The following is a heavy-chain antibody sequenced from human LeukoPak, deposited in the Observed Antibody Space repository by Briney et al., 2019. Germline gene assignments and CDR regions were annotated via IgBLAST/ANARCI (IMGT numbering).Heavy chain of an antibody. D-gene: IGHD6-13*01. CDR1: GYTFTGYY. J-gene: IGHJ4*02. Sequence: ASVKVSCKASGYTFTGYYMYRVRHAPGQGLGWMGWINTNSGGTNYAQKSQGRVTMTRDTSISTAYMELSRLRSDDTAVYYCARDEGPAGGTKATNPDYWGQGTLVTVSS. CDR2: INTNSGGT. V-gene: IGHV1-2*02. CDR3: ARDEGPAGGTKATNPDY.